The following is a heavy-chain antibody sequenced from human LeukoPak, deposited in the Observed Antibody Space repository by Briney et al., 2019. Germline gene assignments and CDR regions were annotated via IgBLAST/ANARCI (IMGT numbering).Heavy chain of an antibody. D-gene: IGHD2-2*03. CDR1: GGTFSSYA. V-gene: IGHV1-18*01. Sequence: ASVKVSCKASGGTFSSYAISWVRQAPGQGLEWMGWISAYNGNTNYAQKLQGRVTMTTDTSTSTAYMELRSLRSDDTAVYYCARDHPGYCSSTSCYRFDYWGQGTTVTVSS. J-gene: IGHJ4*03. CDR3: ARDHPGYCSSTSCYRFDY. CDR2: ISAYNGNT.